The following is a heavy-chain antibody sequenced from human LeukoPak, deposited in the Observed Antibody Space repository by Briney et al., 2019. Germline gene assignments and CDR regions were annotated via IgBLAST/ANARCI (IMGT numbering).Heavy chain of an antibody. CDR3: AKDLTATTFSEYSWFDL. J-gene: IGHJ5*02. CDR1: GFNFSSYG. Sequence: GGSLRLSCAASGFNFSSYGMHWVRRAQGKGLEWVASIRCDGSNKYYADSVKGRFTISRDNSKNTLYLQMNSLRAEDTAVYYCAKDLTATTFSEYSWFDLWGQGTLVTVSS. V-gene: IGHV3-30*02. D-gene: IGHD2/OR15-2a*01. CDR2: IRCDGSNK.